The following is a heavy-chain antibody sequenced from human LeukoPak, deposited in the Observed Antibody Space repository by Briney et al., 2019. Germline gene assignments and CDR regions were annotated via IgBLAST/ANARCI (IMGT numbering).Heavy chain of an antibody. CDR2: ISYDGSNK. V-gene: IGHV3-30-3*01. CDR1: GFTFSSFA. Sequence: GGSLRLSCAASGFTFSSFAMHWVRQAPGKGLEWVAVISYDGSNKYYADSVKGRFTISRDNSKNTLYLQMNSLRAEDTAVYYCARDRKSKRIDYWGQGTLVTVSS. J-gene: IGHJ4*02. D-gene: IGHD1-14*01. CDR3: ARDRKSKRIDY.